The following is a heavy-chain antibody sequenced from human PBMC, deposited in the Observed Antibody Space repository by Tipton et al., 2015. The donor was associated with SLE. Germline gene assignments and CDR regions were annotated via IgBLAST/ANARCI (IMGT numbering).Heavy chain of an antibody. V-gene: IGHV4-61*02. D-gene: IGHD2-15*01. CDR3: ARNGNCSGGHCVRALFDI. Sequence: LRLSCTVSGGSISSTTYYWSWIRQPAGRGLEWIGRVFSSGHTNYSPSLKSRVTMSVDTSKNQFSLTLSSVTAADTAVYYCARNGNCSGGHCVRALFDIWGLGTMVTVSS. CDR1: GGSISSTTYY. CDR2: VFSSGHT. J-gene: IGHJ3*02.